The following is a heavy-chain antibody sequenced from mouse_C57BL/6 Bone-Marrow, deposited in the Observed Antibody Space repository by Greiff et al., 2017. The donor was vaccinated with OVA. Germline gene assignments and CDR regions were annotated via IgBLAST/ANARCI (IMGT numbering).Heavy chain of an antibody. Sequence: EVKVVESGGDLVKPGGSLKLSCAASGFTFSSYGMSWVRQTPDKRLEWVATISSGGSYTYYPDSVKGRFTISRDNAKNTLYLQMSSLKSEDTAMYYCARTLGRWYFDVWGTGTTVTVSS. CDR3: ARTLGRWYFDV. V-gene: IGHV5-6*01. D-gene: IGHD4-1*01. J-gene: IGHJ1*03. CDR1: GFTFSSYG. CDR2: ISSGGSYT.